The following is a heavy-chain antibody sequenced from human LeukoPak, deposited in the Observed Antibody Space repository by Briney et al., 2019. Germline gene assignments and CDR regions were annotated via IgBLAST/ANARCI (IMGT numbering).Heavy chain of an antibody. V-gene: IGHV4-59*01. CDR1: GGSISSYY. D-gene: IGHD3-3*01. CDR2: IYYSGST. J-gene: IGHJ4*02. CDR3: ARSSSLRFLEWLFDY. Sequence: PSETLSLTCTVSGGSISSYYWSWIRQPPGKGLEWIGYIYYSGSTNYNPSLKSRVTISVDTSKNQFSLKLSSVTAADTAVYYCARSSSLRFLEWLFDYWGQGTLVTVSS.